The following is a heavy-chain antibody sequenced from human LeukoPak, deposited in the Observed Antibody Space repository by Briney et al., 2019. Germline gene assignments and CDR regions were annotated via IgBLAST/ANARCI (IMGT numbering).Heavy chain of an antibody. V-gene: IGHV4-4*07. CDR1: GVSINNYY. Sequence: PSETLSLTCTVSGVSINNYYWTWIRQPAGKGLEWLGRFSKSGSTDYNPSLKSRVTISVDTSKNQFSLKLSPVTAADTAVYYCARGLRTLVRLLWFGELCYWGQGTLVTVSS. CDR2: FSKSGST. J-gene: IGHJ4*02. CDR3: ARGLRTLVRLLWFGELCY. D-gene: IGHD3-10*01.